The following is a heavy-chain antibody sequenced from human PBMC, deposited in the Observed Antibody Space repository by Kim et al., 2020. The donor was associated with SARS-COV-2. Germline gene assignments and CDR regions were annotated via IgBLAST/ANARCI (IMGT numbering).Heavy chain of an antibody. CDR2: STI. Sequence: STIYCADSVRGRFTISRDNAKNSLYLQMNSLRDEDTAVYYCASYGPLDYWGQGTLVTVSS. V-gene: IGHV3-48*02. D-gene: IGHD4-17*01. J-gene: IGHJ4*02. CDR3: ASYGPLDY.